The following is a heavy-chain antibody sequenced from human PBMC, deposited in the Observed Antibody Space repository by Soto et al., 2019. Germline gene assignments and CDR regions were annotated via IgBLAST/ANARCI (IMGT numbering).Heavy chain of an antibody. V-gene: IGHV1-18*01. Sequence: ASVKVSCQASGYTFTNYGISWVRQAPGQGLEWMGWINVYNGNTKYAQKVQGRVTMTTDTSTSTAYMELRSLRSDDTAVYYCARQSWGGELPFFRDPRQNYFDYWGQGTLVTVSS. D-gene: IGHD3-10*01. CDR3: ARQSWGGELPFFRDPRQNYFDY. J-gene: IGHJ4*02. CDR2: INVYNGNT. CDR1: GYTFTNYG.